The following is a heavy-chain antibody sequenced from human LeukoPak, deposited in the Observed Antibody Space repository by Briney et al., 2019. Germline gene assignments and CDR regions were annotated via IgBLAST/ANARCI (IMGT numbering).Heavy chain of an antibody. CDR3: AKDRGYYYYYGMDV. V-gene: IGHV3-30*18. Sequence: GGSLRLSCAASGFTFSSYGMHWVRQAPGKGLEWVAVISYDGSNKYYADSVEGRFTISRDNSKNTLYLQMNSLRAEDTAVYYCAKDRGYYYYYGMDVWGQGTTATVSS. D-gene: IGHD5-24*01. CDR1: GFTFSSYG. J-gene: IGHJ6*02. CDR2: ISYDGSNK.